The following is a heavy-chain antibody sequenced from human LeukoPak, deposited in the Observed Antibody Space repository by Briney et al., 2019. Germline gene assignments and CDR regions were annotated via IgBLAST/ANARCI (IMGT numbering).Heavy chain of an antibody. D-gene: IGHD5-12*01. CDR2: IDTKGSRT. V-gene: IGHV3-23*01. CDR3: VKEVVATIPPL. Sequence: GGSLRLSCAASGFTLSNCAMTWVRRAPGKGLEWVSGIDTKGSRTYYADSVKGRFTISRDNSKNTLFLQMNSLGAEDTAVYYCVKEVVATIPPLWGQGTLVIVSS. CDR1: GFTLSNCA. J-gene: IGHJ4*02.